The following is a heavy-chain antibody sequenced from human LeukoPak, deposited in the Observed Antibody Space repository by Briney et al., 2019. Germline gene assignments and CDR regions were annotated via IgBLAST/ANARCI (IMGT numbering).Heavy chain of an antibody. CDR3: ATLLSSSYYFDY. J-gene: IGHJ4*02. CDR2: MYASGST. Sequence: SETLSLTCSVSGGSISGYYWSWIRRPAGKGLEWIGRMYASGSTNYNPSLKSRVIISVDTSKNHFSLKLSSVTAADTAVYFCATLLSSSYYFDYWGQGTLVTVSS. D-gene: IGHD3-10*02. CDR1: GGSISGYY. V-gene: IGHV4-4*07.